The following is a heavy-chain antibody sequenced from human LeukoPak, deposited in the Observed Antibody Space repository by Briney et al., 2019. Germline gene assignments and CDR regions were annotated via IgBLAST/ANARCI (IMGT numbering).Heavy chain of an antibody. CDR2: IIPIFGTA. D-gene: IGHD6-13*01. CDR3: ARVPIIAAGGEFDY. V-gene: IGHV1-69*05. Sequence: SVKVSCKASGGTFSSYAISWVRQAPGQGLEWMGRIIPIFGTANYAQKFQGRVTITTDESTSTAYMELSSLRSEDTAVYYCARVPIIAAGGEFDYWGQGTLVTVSS. CDR1: GGTFSSYA. J-gene: IGHJ4*02.